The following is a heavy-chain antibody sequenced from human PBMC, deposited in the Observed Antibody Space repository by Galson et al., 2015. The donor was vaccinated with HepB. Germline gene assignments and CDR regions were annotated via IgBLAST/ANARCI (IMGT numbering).Heavy chain of an antibody. CDR2: ISAYNGNT. Sequence: SVKVSCKASGYTFTSYGISWVRQAPGQGLEWMGWISAYNGNTNYAQKLQGRVTMTTDTSTSTAYMELRSLRSDDTAVYYCASLSGVGGYSSSSGGWFDPWGQGTLVTVSS. D-gene: IGHD6-13*01. CDR1: GYTFTSYG. J-gene: IGHJ5*02. V-gene: IGHV1-18*01. CDR3: ASLSGVGGYSSSSGGWFDP.